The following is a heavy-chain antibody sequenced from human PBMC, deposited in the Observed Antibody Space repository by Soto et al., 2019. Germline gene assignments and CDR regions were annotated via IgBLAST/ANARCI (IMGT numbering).Heavy chain of an antibody. CDR3: AKDYRIAARPSNWFDP. Sequence: QVQLVESGGGVVQPGRSLRLSCAASGFTFSSYGMHWVRQAPGKGLEWVAVISYDGSNKYYADSVKGRFTISRDNSKNKLYLQMNSLRAEDTAVYYCAKDYRIAARPSNWFDPWGQGTLVTVSS. D-gene: IGHD6-6*01. CDR2: ISYDGSNK. V-gene: IGHV3-30*18. CDR1: GFTFSSYG. J-gene: IGHJ5*02.